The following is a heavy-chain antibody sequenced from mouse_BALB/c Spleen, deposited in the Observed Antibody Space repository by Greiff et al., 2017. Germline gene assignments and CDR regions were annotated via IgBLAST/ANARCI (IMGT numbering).Heavy chain of an antibody. CDR1: GFNIKDYY. Sequence: VQLQQSGAELVRPGASVKLSCTASGFNIKDYYMHWVQQRPEQGLEWIGWIGPDNGDTEYAPQFQGKATMTADTSSNTVYLQLSSLTSEDTDVYYWNACHYGSYVGAMDYWGQGTSVTVSS. D-gene: IGHD2-1*01. V-gene: IGHV14-4*02. CDR3: NACHYGSYVGAMDY. J-gene: IGHJ4*01. CDR2: IGPDNGDT.